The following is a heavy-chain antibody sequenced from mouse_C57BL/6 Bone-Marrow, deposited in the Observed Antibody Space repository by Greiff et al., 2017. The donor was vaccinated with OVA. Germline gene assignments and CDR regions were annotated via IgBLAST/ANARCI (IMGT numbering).Heavy chain of an antibody. Sequence: QVQLQQSGAELVRPGTSVKVSCKASGYAFTNYLIEWVKQRPGQGLEWIGVINPGSGGTNYNEKFKGKATLTADKSSSTAYMQLSSLTSEDSAVYFCARYRSSCYAMDYWGQGTSVTVSS. CDR1: GYAFTNYL. CDR2: INPGSGGT. V-gene: IGHV1-54*01. J-gene: IGHJ4*01. CDR3: ARYRSSCYAMDY. D-gene: IGHD1-3*01.